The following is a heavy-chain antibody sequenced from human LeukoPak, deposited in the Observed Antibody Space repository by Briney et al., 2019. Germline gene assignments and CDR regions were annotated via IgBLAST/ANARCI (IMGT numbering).Heavy chain of an antibody. CDR2: INSDGINT. CDR1: GFTLSSYW. J-gene: IGHJ6*03. Sequence: GGSLRLSCVASGFTLSSYWMSWVRQAPGKGLVWVSRINSDGINTSYADSVKGRFTISRDNSKNTLYLQMNSLSAEDTAFYYCAKEELRRITMWGYMDVWGKGTTVTISS. CDR3: AKEELRRITMWGYMDV. D-gene: IGHD3-10*02. V-gene: IGHV3-74*01.